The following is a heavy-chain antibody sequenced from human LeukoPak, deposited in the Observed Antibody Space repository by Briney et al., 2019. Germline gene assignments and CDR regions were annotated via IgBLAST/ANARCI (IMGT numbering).Heavy chain of an antibody. CDR2: IYHSGST. CDR3: ARDSVVSIAARPGEFDY. CDR1: GGSISSGDYY. V-gene: IGHV4-30-2*01. Sequence: SETLSLTCTVSGGSISSGDYYWNWMRQPPGKGLEWIGYIYHSGSTYYNPSLKSRVTISVDRSKNQFSLKLSSVTAADTAVYYCARDSVVSIAARPGEFDYWGQGTLVTVSS. D-gene: IGHD6-6*01. J-gene: IGHJ4*02.